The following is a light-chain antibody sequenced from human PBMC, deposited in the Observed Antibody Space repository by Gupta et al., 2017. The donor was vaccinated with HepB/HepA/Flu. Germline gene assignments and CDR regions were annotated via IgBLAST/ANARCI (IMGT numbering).Light chain of an antibody. CDR1: QSVNNY. CDR2: DAS. J-gene: IGKJ1*01. V-gene: IGKV3-11*01. CDR3: KQRINCPRT. Sequence: IVLPPSPGTLSLSPGERATLSCRASQSVNNYLAWYQQKPGQAPRLLIYDASNRATGIPARFSGSGSGTDFTLKISRVEAEDVAVYYCKQRINCPRTLGQGTKVEIK.